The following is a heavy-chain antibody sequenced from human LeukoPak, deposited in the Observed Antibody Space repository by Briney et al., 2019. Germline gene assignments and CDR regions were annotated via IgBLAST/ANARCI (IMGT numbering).Heavy chain of an antibody. CDR1: GFTFSSYS. Sequence: GGSLRLSCAASGFTFSSYSMNWVRQAPGKGLEWVSYISSSSRTIYYADSVKGRFTISRDNAKNSLYLQMNSLRAEDTAVYYCARSVVVAATVSEYWGQGTLVTVSS. J-gene: IGHJ4*02. CDR3: ARSVVVAATVSEY. D-gene: IGHD2-15*01. CDR2: ISSSSRTI. V-gene: IGHV3-48*04.